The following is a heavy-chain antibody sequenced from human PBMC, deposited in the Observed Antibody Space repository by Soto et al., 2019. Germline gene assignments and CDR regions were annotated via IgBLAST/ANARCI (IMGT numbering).Heavy chain of an antibody. J-gene: IGHJ6*02. Sequence: PGGSLRLSCAASGFTFSSYAMSWVRQAPGKGLEWVSLIGGSGTPTYYADSVKGRFTISRDNSGNTLFLEMYSLRAEDTAVYYCARYITGLRYYGMDVWGQGTTVTVSS. CDR1: GFTFSSYA. CDR2: IGGSGTPT. D-gene: IGHD5-18*01. CDR3: ARYITGLRYYGMDV. V-gene: IGHV3-23*01.